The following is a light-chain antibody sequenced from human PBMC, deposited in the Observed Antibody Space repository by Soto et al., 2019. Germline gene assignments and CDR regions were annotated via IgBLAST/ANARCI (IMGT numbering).Light chain of an antibody. CDR3: QQYDNPNLTVT. V-gene: IGKV1-33*01. Sequence: DIPMTQSPSSLSASVGDRATITCQASQDISNYLNWYQQKPGKAPKLLIYDAYNLERGVPSRFSGSGSETDFTFTISSRQPEDIAAYYCQQYDNPNLTVTFGGGTKVEIK. J-gene: IGKJ4*01. CDR1: QDISNY. CDR2: DAY.